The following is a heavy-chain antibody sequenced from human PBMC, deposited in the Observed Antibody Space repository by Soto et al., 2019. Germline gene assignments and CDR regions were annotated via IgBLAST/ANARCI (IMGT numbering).Heavy chain of an antibody. CDR3: AGGRDGYNYDS. CDR2: IYYTGST. D-gene: IGHD5-12*01. Sequence: SETLSLTCSVSGGSISSGDYYWSWIRQPPGKGLEWIGYIYYTGSTYYNPSLKSRVTISVDTSKKQFSLKLTSVTAADSAVYYCAGGRDGYNYDSWGQGTLVTVSS. CDR1: GGSISSGDYY. V-gene: IGHV4-30-4*01. J-gene: IGHJ4*02.